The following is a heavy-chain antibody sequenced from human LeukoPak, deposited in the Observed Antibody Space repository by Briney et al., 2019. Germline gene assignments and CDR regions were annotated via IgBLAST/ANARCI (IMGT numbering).Heavy chain of an antibody. CDR1: GGSISSSSYY. J-gene: IGHJ4*02. D-gene: IGHD3-16*02. V-gene: IGHV4-39*07. CDR3: ARALRLGKLSLKDDYFDY. Sequence: SETLSLTCTVSGGSISSSSYYWGWIRQPPGKGLEWIGSIYYSGSTYYNPSLKSRVTISVDTSKNQFSLKLSSVTAADTAVYYCARALRLGKLSLKDDYFDYWGQGTLVTVSS. CDR2: IYYSGST.